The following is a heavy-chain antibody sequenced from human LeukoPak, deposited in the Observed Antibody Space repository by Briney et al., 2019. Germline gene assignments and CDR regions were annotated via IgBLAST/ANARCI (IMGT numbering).Heavy chain of an antibody. CDR3: ASRRGYCTNGVCYLDY. V-gene: IGHV1-18*01. D-gene: IGHD2-8*01. CDR1: GYTFTSYG. J-gene: IGHJ4*02. Sequence: GASVKVSCKASGYTFTSYGISWVRQAPGQGLEGMGWISAYNGNTNYAQKLQGSVTMTTDTSTSTAYMELRSLRSDDTAVYYCASRRGYCTNGVCYLDYWGQGTLVTVSS. CDR2: ISAYNGNT.